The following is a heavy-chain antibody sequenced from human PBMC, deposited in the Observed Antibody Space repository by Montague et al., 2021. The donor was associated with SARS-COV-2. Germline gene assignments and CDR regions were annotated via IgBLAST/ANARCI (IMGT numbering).Heavy chain of an antibody. J-gene: IGHJ3*02. CDR2: IYYSGST. D-gene: IGHD4-23*01. CDR1: GGSISSRCYY. CDR3: ARLRGDYGGTYDTFDI. Sequence: SETLSLTCTVSGGSISSRCYYWGWIRQPPGKGLEWIGSIYYSGSTYYNLSLKSRVTISVDTSKNQFSLKLSSVTAADTAVYYCARLRGDYGGTYDTFDIWGKGKKVTVSS. V-gene: IGHV4-39*01.